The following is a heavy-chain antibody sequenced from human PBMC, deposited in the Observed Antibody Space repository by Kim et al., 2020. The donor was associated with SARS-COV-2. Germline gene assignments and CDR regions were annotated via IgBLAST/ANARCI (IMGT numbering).Heavy chain of an antibody. CDR1: GDSLSSDY. D-gene: IGHD3-16*02. Sequence: SETLSLTCTVSGDSLSSDYWSWNRQPAGKGLEWIGRIYTSGRTNYNPSLQSRVIMSVDMSKNQFSLKLSSVTAADTAVYYCAIALGHWGQGTLVTVSS. CDR3: AIALGH. J-gene: IGHJ4*02. CDR2: IYTSGRT. V-gene: IGHV4-4*07.